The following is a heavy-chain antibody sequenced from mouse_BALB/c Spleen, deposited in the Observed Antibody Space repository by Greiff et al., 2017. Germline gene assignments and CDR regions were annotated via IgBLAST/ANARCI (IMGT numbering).Heavy chain of an antibody. V-gene: IGHV5-15*02. CDR3: ARAASTAVVEGYFDV. CDR2: ISNLAYSI. D-gene: IGHD1-1*01. J-gene: IGHJ1*01. CDR1: GFTFSDYG. Sequence: EVMLVESGGGLVQPGGSRKLSCAASGFTFSDYGMAWVRQAPGKGPEWVALISNLAYSIYYADTVTGRFTISRENAENTLYLEMSSLRSEDTAVYYCARAASTAVVEGYFDVWGAGTTVTVSS.